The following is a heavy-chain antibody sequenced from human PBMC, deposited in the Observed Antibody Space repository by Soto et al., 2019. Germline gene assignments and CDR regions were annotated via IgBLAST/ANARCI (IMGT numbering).Heavy chain of an antibody. V-gene: IGHV1-69*13. Sequence: SVKVSCKASGGTFSSYAISWVRQAPGQGLEWIGGIIPIFGTANYAQKFQGRVTITADESTSTAYMELSSLRSEDTAVYYCARDASMGGPRYYYYGMDVWGQGTTVTVSS. D-gene: IGHD3-10*01. J-gene: IGHJ6*02. CDR1: GGTFSSYA. CDR2: IIPIFGTA. CDR3: ARDASMGGPRYYYYGMDV.